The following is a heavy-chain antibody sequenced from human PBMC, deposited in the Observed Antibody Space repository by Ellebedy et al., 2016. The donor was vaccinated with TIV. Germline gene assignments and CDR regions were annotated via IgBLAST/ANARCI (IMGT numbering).Heavy chain of an antibody. Sequence: ASVKVSCKASGYTFASYYMHWVRQAPGQGLEWMGIINPSGGSTSYAQKFQGRVTMTRDTSTSTVYMELSSLRSEDTAVYYGARDPASNYDILTGSLSGMDVWGQGTTVTVSS. CDR2: INPSGGST. V-gene: IGHV1-46*01. CDR3: ARDPASNYDILTGSLSGMDV. D-gene: IGHD3-9*01. CDR1: GYTFASYY. J-gene: IGHJ6*02.